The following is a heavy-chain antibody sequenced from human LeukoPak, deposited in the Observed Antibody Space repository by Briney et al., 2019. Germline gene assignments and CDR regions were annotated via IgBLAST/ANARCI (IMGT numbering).Heavy chain of an antibody. V-gene: IGHV1-2*02. Sequence: ASVKVSCKASGYTFTGYYMHWVRQAPGQGLEWMGWINPNSGGTNYAQKFQGRVTMTRDTSISTAYMELSRLRSDDTAVYYCARTLPQKPHYYYYYMDAWGKGTTVTVSS. CDR3: ARTLPQKPHYYYYYMDA. CDR1: GYTFTGYY. CDR2: INPNSGGT. J-gene: IGHJ6*03.